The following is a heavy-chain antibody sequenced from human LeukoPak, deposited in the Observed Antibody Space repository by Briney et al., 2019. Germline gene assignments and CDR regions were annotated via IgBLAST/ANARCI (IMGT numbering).Heavy chain of an antibody. D-gene: IGHD2-8*01. Sequence: PSETLSLTCAVYGGSFSGYYWSWIRQPPEKGLEWIGEINHSGSTNYNPSLKSRVTISVDTSKNQFSLKLSSVTAADTAVYYCARGSWGPIVLMVYARGYFDYWGQGTLVTVSS. CDR3: ARGSWGPIVLMVYARGYFDY. J-gene: IGHJ4*02. CDR1: GGSFSGYY. CDR2: INHSGST. V-gene: IGHV4-34*01.